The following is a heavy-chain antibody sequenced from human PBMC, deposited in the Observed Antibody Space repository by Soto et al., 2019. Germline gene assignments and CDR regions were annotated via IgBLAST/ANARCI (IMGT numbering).Heavy chain of an antibody. J-gene: IGHJ4*02. CDR2: ISGSGGST. V-gene: IGHV3-23*01. CDR3: AKDRPTSLRPEWLPYYFDY. Sequence: GGSLRLSCAASGFTFSSYVMSWVRQAPGKGLEWVSVISGSGGSTYYADSVKGRFTISRDNSKDTLYLQMNSLRAEDTAVYYCAKDRPTSLRPEWLPYYFDYWGQGTLVTVSS. CDR1: GFTFSSYV. D-gene: IGHD3-3*01.